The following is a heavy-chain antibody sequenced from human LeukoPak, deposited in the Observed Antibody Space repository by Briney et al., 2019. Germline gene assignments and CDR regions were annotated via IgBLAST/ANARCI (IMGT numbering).Heavy chain of an antibody. CDR3: TTGGYRYGDDY. V-gene: IGHV3-30*03. CDR2: ISYDGSNK. J-gene: IGHJ4*02. Sequence: SGGSLRLSGAASGFTFSSYGIHWVRKAPGKGLEWVAVISYDGSNKYYAESVKGRFTISRDNSKNTLYLQMNSLRAEDTAVYYCTTGGYRYGDDYWGQGTLVTVSS. D-gene: IGHD5-18*01. CDR1: GFTFSSYG.